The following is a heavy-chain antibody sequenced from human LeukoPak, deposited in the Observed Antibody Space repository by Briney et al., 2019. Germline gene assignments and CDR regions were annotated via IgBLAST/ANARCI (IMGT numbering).Heavy chain of an antibody. CDR3: AKAGYDYGDYGY. V-gene: IGHV3-23*01. CDR1: GFPFSSYA. D-gene: IGHD4-17*01. J-gene: IGHJ4*02. CDR2: ISGSGGST. Sequence: GGSLRLSCAASGFPFSSYAMSWVRQAPGKGLEWVSAISGSGGSTYYADSVKGRFTISRHNSKNTLYLQMNSLRAEDTAVYYCAKAGYDYGDYGYWGQGALVTVSS.